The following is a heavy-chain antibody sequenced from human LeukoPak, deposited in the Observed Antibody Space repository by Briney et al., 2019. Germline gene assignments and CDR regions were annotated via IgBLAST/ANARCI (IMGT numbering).Heavy chain of an antibody. V-gene: IGHV4-59*01. CDR1: GGSISSYY. Sequence: SETLSLTCTVSGGSISSYYWSWIRQPPGKGLEWIGYIYYSGSTNYNPSLKSRVTISGDTSKNQFSLKLSSVTAADTAVYYCARAYCSGGSCPNFDYWGQGTLVTVSS. CDR3: ARAYCSGGSCPNFDY. D-gene: IGHD2-15*01. CDR2: IYYSGST. J-gene: IGHJ4*02.